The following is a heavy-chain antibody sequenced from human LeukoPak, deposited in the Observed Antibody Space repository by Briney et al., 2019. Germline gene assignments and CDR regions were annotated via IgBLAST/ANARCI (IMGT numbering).Heavy chain of an antibody. J-gene: IGHJ4*02. D-gene: IGHD6-13*01. CDR3: ARDRTSYGSSWEGAFDY. Sequence: PGGSLRLSCAASGFTVSTNYMGWVRQAPGKGLEWVSGIYSGGSTYYADFVKGRFTISRDNSKNTLYLQMNTLRAEDTAVYYCARDRTSYGSSWEGAFDYWGQGTLVTVSS. V-gene: IGHV3-66*01. CDR1: GFTVSTNY. CDR2: IYSGGST.